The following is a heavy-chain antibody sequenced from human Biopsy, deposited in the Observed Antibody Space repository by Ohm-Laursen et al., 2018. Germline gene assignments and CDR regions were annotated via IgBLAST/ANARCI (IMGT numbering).Heavy chain of an antibody. J-gene: IGHJ4*02. Sequence: SSVKVSCKASGDTFVNYAITWVRQAPGQGLEWLGRISTNPGRANYAQKFQGRFTMTTITTTTTAYLELQSLASDNAAVYFCAIDSAASVVVSRDFDVWGQGTLVTVSS. CDR3: AIDSAASVVVSRDFDV. CDR1: GDTFVNYA. V-gene: IGHV1-18*01. D-gene: IGHD2-15*01. CDR2: ISTNPGRA.